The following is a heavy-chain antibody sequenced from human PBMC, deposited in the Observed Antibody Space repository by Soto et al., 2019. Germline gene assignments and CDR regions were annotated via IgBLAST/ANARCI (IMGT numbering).Heavy chain of an antibody. Sequence: GGSLRLSCVVSGFNFNIYGMNWVRQAPGKGLEWISFISSTSSSINYADSMKGRFTVSRDNAKNSLYLQLNNLRAEDTAVYYCARAPLDYSGRGTRVTVSS. CDR2: ISSTSSSI. J-gene: IGHJ4*02. CDR3: ARAPLDY. CDR1: GFNFNIYG. V-gene: IGHV3-21*01.